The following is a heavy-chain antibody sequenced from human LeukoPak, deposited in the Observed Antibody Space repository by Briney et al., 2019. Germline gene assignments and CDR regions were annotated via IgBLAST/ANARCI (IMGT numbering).Heavy chain of an antibody. D-gene: IGHD6-13*01. V-gene: IGHV3-23*01. CDR1: GFTFSTYA. J-gene: IGHJ4*02. CDR3: AKVSSWLEEY. CDR2: ISNSGGNT. Sequence: GGSLRLSCAASGFTFSTYAMSWVRRVQGGGWEWVSSISNSGGNTYYADSVRGRFTISRDNSNNTVYLQMNSLRAEDTAVYYCAKVSSWLEEYWGQGTLVTVSS.